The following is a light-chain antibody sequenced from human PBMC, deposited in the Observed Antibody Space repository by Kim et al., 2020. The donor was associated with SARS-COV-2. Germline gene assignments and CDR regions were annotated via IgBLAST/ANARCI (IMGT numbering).Light chain of an antibody. V-gene: IGLV2-8*01. CDR1: SSDVGGYNH. J-gene: IGLJ1*01. CDR2: EVN. CDR3: SSYVDSISYV. Sequence: GQPVTISCTGTSSDVGGYNHVSWYQQHPGKAPKLMIYEVNKRPSGVPDRFSGSKSGNTASLTVSGLQAEDEADYYCSSYVDSISYVFGTGTKVTVL.